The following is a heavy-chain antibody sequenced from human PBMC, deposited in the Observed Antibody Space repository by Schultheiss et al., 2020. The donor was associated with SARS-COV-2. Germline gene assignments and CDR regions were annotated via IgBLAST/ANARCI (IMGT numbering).Heavy chain of an antibody. D-gene: IGHD3-3*01. Sequence: ASVKVSCKASGGTFSSYAISWVRQAPGQGLEWMGWMNPNSGNTGYAQKFQGRVTMTEDTSTDTAYMELSSLRSDDTAVYYCASLEWFNPESYYYYGMDVWGQGTTVTVSS. CDR3: ASLEWFNPESYYYYGMDV. J-gene: IGHJ6*02. CDR1: GGTFSSYA. V-gene: IGHV1-8*02. CDR2: MNPNSGNT.